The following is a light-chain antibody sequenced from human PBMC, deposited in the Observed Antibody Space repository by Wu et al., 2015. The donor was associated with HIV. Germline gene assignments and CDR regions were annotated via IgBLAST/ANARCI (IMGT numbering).Light chain of an antibody. CDR1: QSIGTK. J-gene: IGKJ5*01. CDR3: QQRDKWPIT. CDR2: GAS. Sequence: EIVMTQSPATLSVSPGERATLSCRASQSIGTKLAWFQQKPGQAPRLLIYGASTRATGIPDRFSGSGSGTDFTLTITRLEPEDFAVYHCQQRDKWPITFGQGTRLEIK. V-gene: IGKV3D-15*01.